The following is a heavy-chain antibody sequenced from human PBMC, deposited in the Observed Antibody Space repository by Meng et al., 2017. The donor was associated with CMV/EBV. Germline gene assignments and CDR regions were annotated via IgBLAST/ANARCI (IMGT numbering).Heavy chain of an antibody. J-gene: IGHJ3*02. CDR1: GFTFSSYS. CDR3: AREGPTGAFDI. Sequence: GESLKISCAASGFTFSSYSMNWVRQAPGKGLEWVSYISSSSSTIYYADSVKGRSTISRDNAKNSLYLQMNSLRAEDTAVYYCAREGPTGAFDIWGQGTMVTVSS. D-gene: IGHD4-11*01. V-gene: IGHV3-48*04. CDR2: ISSSSSTI.